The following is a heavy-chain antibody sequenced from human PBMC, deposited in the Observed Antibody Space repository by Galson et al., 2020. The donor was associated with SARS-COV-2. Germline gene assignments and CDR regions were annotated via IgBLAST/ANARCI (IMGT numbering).Heavy chain of an antibody. J-gene: IGHJ4*02. CDR1: GFTFSSYG. CDR2: IWYDGSNK. D-gene: IGHD2-21*02. Sequence: TGGSLRLSCAASGFTFSSYGMHWVRQAPGKGLEWVAVIWYDGSNKYYADSVKGRFTISRDNSKNTLYLQMNSLRAEDTAVYYCAREVVGCGGDCYLFDYWGQVTLVTVSS. V-gene: IGHV3-33*01. CDR3: AREVVGCGGDCYLFDY.